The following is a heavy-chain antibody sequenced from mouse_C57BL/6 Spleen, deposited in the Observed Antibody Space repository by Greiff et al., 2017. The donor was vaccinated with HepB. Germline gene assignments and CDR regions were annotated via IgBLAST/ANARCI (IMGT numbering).Heavy chain of an antibody. V-gene: IGHV1-82*01. Sequence: VQLVESGPELVKPGASVKISCKASGYAFSSSWMNWVKQRPGKGLEWIGRIYPGDGDTNYNGKFKGKATLTADKSSSTAYMQLSSLTSEDSAVYFCARDYDHAMDYWGQGTSVTVSS. CDR3: ARDYDHAMDY. J-gene: IGHJ4*01. CDR1: GYAFSSSW. D-gene: IGHD2-4*01. CDR2: IYPGDGDT.